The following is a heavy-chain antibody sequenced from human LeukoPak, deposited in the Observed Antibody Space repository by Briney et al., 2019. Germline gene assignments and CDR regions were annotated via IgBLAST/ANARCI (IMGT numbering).Heavy chain of an antibody. CDR2: IIPIFGTA. CDR3: ARSRELGEAFDI. D-gene: IGHD1-26*01. Sequence: ASVKVSCKASGGTFSSYAISWVRQAPGQGLEWMGGIIPIFGTANYAQKFQGRVTITAGESTSTAYMELSSLRSEDTAVYYCARSRELGEAFDIWGQGTMVTVSS. J-gene: IGHJ3*02. V-gene: IGHV1-69*13. CDR1: GGTFSSYA.